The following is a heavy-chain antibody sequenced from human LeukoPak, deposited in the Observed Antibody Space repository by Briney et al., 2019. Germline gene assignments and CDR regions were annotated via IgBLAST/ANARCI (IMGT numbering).Heavy chain of an antibody. CDR1: GGSISSGGYY. Sequence: SETLSLTCTVSGGSISSGGYYWSWIRQPPGKGLEWIGYIYHSGSTYYNPSLKSRVTISVDRSKNQFPLKLSSVTAADTAVYYCARSPGYYYGSRGFLFDYWGQGTLVTVSS. CDR3: ARSPGYYYGSRGFLFDY. V-gene: IGHV4-30-2*01. J-gene: IGHJ4*02. CDR2: IYHSGST. D-gene: IGHD3-10*01.